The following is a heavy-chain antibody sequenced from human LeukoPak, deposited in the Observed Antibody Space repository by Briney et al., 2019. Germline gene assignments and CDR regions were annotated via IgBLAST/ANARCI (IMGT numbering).Heavy chain of an antibody. Sequence: GGSLRLSCAASGFTFSTYWMSWVRQAPGKGLEWVANIKQDGSEKYYVDSVKGRFTISRDNAKNSLYLQMNSLRAEDTAVYYCARDVSGWYRDYWGQGTLVTVSS. CDR2: IKQDGSEK. CDR3: ARDVSGWYRDY. D-gene: IGHD6-19*01. J-gene: IGHJ4*02. V-gene: IGHV3-7*01. CDR1: GFTFSTYW.